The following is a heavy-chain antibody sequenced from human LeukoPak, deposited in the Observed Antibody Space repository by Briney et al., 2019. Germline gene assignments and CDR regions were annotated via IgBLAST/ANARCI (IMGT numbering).Heavy chain of an antibody. CDR2: INPNSGGT. D-gene: IGHD6-13*01. CDR3: ARGRRSWYYFDY. J-gene: IGHJ4*02. CDR1: GYTFTGYY. V-gene: IGHV1-2*02. Sequence: ASVKVSCKASGYTFTGYYMHWVRQAPGQGLEWMGWINPNSGGTSYAQKFQGRVTMTRDTSISTAYMELSRLRSDDTAMYYCARGRRSWYYFDYWGQGTLVTVSS.